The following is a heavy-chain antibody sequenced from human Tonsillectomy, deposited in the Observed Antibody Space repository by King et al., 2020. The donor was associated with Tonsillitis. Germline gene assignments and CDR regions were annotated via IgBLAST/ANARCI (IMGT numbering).Heavy chain of an antibody. J-gene: IGHJ4*02. D-gene: IGHD3-16*01. CDR2: ISAYSGDT. Sequence: VQSGAEVKKPGASVKVSCKASGSTFTSYVISWVRQAPGQGLEWMGWISAYSGDTNYAQKLQDRVTLTTDTSTSTAYMELRSLRSDDTAVYYCARDLGGGDYFDYWGQGTLVTVSS. CDR1: GSTFTSYV. V-gene: IGHV1-18*01. CDR3: ARDLGGGDYFDY.